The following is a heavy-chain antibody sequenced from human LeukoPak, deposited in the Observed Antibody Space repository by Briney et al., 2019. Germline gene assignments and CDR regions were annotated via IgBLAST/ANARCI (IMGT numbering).Heavy chain of an antibody. CDR2: INHSGST. V-gene: IGHV4-34*01. CDR3: ARHVSVHYSSFDY. J-gene: IGHJ4*02. CDR1: GGSFSGYY. Sequence: PSETLSLTCAVYGGSFSGYYWSWIRQPPGKGLEWIGEINHSGSTNYNPSLKSRVTISVDTSKNQFSLKLSSVTAADTAVYYCARHVSVHYSSFDYWGQGTLVTVSS. D-gene: IGHD2-15*01.